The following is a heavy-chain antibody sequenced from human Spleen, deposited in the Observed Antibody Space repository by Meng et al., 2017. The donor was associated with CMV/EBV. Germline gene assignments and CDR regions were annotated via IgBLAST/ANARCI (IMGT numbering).Heavy chain of an antibody. V-gene: IGHV1-8*02. J-gene: IGHJ4*02. D-gene: IGHD5-18*01. CDR1: GNTFTHYD. CDR2: MNPNSGNT. CDR3: ARGGYVDTAMVMDY. Sequence: ASGNTFTHYDISWVRQATGQGLEWMGWMNPNSGNTGYAQKFQGRVTMTRNTSISTAYMELSSLRSEDTAVYYCARGGYVDTAMVMDYWGQGTLVTVSS.